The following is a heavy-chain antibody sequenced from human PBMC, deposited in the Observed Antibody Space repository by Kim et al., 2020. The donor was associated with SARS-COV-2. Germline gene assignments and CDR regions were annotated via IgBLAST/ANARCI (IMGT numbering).Heavy chain of an antibody. CDR1: GGSFSGYY. CDR2: INHSGST. CDR3: ARAGLFDGNYDAFDI. Sequence: SETLSLTCAVYGGSFSGYYWSWIRQPPGKGLEWIGEINHSGSTNYNPSLKSRVTISVETSKNQFSLKLSSVTAADTAVYYCARAGLFDGNYDAFDIWGQGTMVTVSS. J-gene: IGHJ3*02. D-gene: IGHD1-7*01. V-gene: IGHV4-34*01.